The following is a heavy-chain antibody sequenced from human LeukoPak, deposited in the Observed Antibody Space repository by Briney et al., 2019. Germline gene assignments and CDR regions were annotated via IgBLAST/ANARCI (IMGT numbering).Heavy chain of an antibody. Sequence: GGSLRLSCAASGFTFSSYSMSWVRQAPGKGLEWVANIKQDGSEKSYVDSVKGRFTISRDNAKNSLYLQMNSLRAEDTAVYYCAKDPMSYYDSSGYYYYWGQGTLVTVSS. CDR1: GFTFSSYS. D-gene: IGHD3-22*01. J-gene: IGHJ4*02. V-gene: IGHV3-7*03. CDR3: AKDPMSYYDSSGYYYY. CDR2: IKQDGSEK.